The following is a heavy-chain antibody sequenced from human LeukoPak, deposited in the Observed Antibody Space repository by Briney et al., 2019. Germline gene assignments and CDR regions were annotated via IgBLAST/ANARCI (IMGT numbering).Heavy chain of an antibody. CDR2: IKEDGSEK. D-gene: IGHD6-13*01. CDR1: GFTFSNYW. J-gene: IGHJ4*02. Sequence: GGSLRLSCAASGFTFSNYWMSWVRQAPGKGLEWVANIKEDGSEKYYVDSVKGRLTISRDNARNSLYLQMNSLRAEDTAVYYCASGRQLGYWGQGTLVTVSS. V-gene: IGHV3-7*01. CDR3: ASGRQLGY.